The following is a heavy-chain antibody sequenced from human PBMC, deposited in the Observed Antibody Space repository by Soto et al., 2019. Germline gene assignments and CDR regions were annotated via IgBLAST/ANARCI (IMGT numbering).Heavy chain of an antibody. CDR3: AKAGTNGVKGGFDY. D-gene: IGHD2-8*01. V-gene: IGHV3-23*01. J-gene: IGHJ4*02. Sequence: EVQLLESGGGLVQPGGSLRLSCAASGFAFSNYAMNWVRQAPGKGLECVSAVSGSGGSTYYEDSVKGRFTISSDNPKNTLYLEMNSLRAEDTAVYYCAKAGTNGVKGGFDYWGQGTLVTVSS. CDR2: VSGSGGST. CDR1: GFAFSNYA.